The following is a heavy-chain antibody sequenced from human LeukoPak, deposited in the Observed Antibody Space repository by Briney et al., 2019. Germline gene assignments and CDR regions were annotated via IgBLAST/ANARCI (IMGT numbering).Heavy chain of an antibody. J-gene: IGHJ4*02. Sequence: SETLSLTCTVSGGSISSSSYYWGWIRQPPGKGLEWIGSIYYSGSTYYNPSLKSRVTISVDTSKNQFSLKLSSVTAADTAVYYCARAQNRPAVVIYYFDYWGQGTLVTVSS. CDR1: GGSISSSSYY. CDR3: ARAQNRPAVVIYYFDY. V-gene: IGHV4-39*01. D-gene: IGHD3-22*01. CDR2: IYYSGST.